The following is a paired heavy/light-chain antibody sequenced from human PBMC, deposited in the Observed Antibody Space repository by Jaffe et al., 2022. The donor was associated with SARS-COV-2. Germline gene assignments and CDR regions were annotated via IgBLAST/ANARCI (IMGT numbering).Light chain of an antibody. V-gene: IGLV1-51*02. J-gene: IGLJ3*02. CDR2: ENN. CDR1: SSNIGNNY. Sequence: QSVLTQPPSVSAAPGQKVTISCSGSSSNIGNNYISWYQQLPGTAPKLLIYENNKRPSGIPDRFSGSKSGTSATLGITGLQTGDEADYYCGTWDSSLSAGVFGGGTKLTVL. CDR3: GTWDSSLSAGV.
Heavy chain of an antibody. CDR3: ARVTSSWYLGTFLYGMDV. J-gene: IGHJ6*02. D-gene: IGHD6-13*01. CDR2: IYYSGNT. CDR1: GGSISSYY. Sequence: QVQLQESGPGLVKPSETLSLTCTVSGGSISSYYWSWIRQSPGKGLEWIGYIYYSGNTNYNPSLKSRVTISVDTSKNQFSLKLSSVTAADTAVYYCARVTSSWYLGTFLYGMDVWGQGTTVTVSS. V-gene: IGHV4-59*01.